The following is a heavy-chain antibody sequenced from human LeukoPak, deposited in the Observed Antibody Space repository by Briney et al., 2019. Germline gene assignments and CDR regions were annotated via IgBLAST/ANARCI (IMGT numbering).Heavy chain of an antibody. CDR3: VKGGIAAADNYFDY. CDR1: GFTFRSYA. D-gene: IGHD6-13*01. V-gene: IGHV3-64D*06. J-gene: IGHJ4*02. CDR2: ISGNGDST. Sequence: GGSLRLSCSASGFTFRSYAMHWVRQAPGKGLEYVSAISGNGDSTYYADSVKGTFTNSRDNSKSTLYLQMSSLRAEDTAVYYCVKGGIAAADNYFDYWGQGTLVTVSS.